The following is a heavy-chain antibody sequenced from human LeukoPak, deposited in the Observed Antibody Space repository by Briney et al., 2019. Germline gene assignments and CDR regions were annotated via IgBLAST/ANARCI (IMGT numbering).Heavy chain of an antibody. CDR3: ARDRSGSYYGIGDWFDP. Sequence: KASETLSLTCTVSGGSISSYYWSWIRQPAGKGLEWIGRIYTSGSTNYNPSLKSRVTMSVDTSKNQFSLKLSSVTAADTAVYYCARDRSGSYYGIGDWFDPWGQGTLVTVSS. D-gene: IGHD1-26*01. V-gene: IGHV4-4*07. CDR2: IYTSGST. J-gene: IGHJ5*02. CDR1: GGSISSYY.